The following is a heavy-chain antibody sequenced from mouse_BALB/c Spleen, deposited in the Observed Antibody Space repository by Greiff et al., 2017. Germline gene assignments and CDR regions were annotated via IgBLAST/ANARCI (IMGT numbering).Heavy chain of an antibody. Sequence: QVQLKESGPGLVAPSQSLSITCTVSGFSLTSYGVHWVRQPPGKGLEWLGVIWAGGSTNYNSALMSRLSISKDNSKSQVFLKMNSLQTDDTAMYYCASHYYGYPFAYWGQGTLVTVSA. CDR2: IWAGGST. CDR1: GFSLTSYG. D-gene: IGHD1-2*01. J-gene: IGHJ3*01. CDR3: ASHYYGYPFAY. V-gene: IGHV2-9*02.